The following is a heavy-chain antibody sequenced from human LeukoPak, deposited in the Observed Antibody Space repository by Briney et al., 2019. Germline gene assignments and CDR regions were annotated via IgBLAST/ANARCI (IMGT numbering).Heavy chain of an antibody. CDR1: GGTFSNFG. J-gene: IGHJ6*03. D-gene: IGHD5-18*01. Sequence: ASVKVSCKASGGTFSNFGISWVRQAPGQGLEWMGGIIPIFGTANYAQKFQGRVTITADESTSTAYMELSSLRSEDTAVYYCASTVDTTMGPCYYYMDVWGKGTTVTLSS. CDR2: IIPIFGTA. V-gene: IGHV1-69*13. CDR3: ASTVDTTMGPCYYYMDV.